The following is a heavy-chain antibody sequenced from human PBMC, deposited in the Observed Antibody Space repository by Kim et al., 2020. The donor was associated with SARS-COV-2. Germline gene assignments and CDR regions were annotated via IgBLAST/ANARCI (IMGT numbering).Heavy chain of an antibody. V-gene: IGHV5-51*01. CDR3: ARHALDYDILTGYYPSGSIDY. D-gene: IGHD3-9*01. CDR2: IYPGDSDT. J-gene: IGHJ4*02. Sequence: GESLKISCKGSGYSFTSYWTGWVRQMPGKGLEWMGIIYPGDSDTRYSPSFQGQVTISADKSISTAYLQWSSLKASDTAMYYCARHALDYDILTGYYPSGSIDYWGQGTLVTVSS. CDR1: GYSFTSYW.